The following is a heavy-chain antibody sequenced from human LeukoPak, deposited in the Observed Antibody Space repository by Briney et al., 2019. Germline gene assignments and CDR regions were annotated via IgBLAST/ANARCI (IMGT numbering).Heavy chain of an antibody. Sequence: GGSLRLSCAASGFTFSSYGMHWVRQAPGKGLEWVAFIRYDGSNKYYADSVKGRFTISRDNSKNTLYLQMNSLRAEDTAVYYCAKDTFRRPYSGSQSHWGQGTLVTVSS. J-gene: IGHJ4*02. CDR2: IRYDGSNK. CDR3: AKDTFRRPYSGSQSH. V-gene: IGHV3-30*02. CDR1: GFTFSSYG. D-gene: IGHD1-26*01.